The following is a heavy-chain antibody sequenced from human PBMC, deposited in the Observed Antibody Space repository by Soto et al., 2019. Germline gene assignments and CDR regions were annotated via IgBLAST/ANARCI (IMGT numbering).Heavy chain of an antibody. CDR2: IYYSGST. Sequence: SEILSLTCTVSGGSISSYYWSWIRQPPGKGLEWIGYIYYSGSTNYNPSLKSRVTISVDTSKNQFSLKLSSVTAADTAVYYCARLGAVAGPNGNWFDPWGQGTLVTVSS. CDR3: ARLGAVAGPNGNWFDP. D-gene: IGHD6-19*01. J-gene: IGHJ5*02. V-gene: IGHV4-59*08. CDR1: GGSISSYY.